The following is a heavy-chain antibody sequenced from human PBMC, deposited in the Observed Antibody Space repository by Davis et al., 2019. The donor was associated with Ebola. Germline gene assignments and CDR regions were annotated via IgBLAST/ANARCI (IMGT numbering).Heavy chain of an antibody. CDR3: ASSSWYKSDY. V-gene: IGHV3-21*04. D-gene: IGHD6-13*01. Sequence: GESLKISCAASGFTFSSYAMNWVRQAPGKGLEWVSSISSSSSYIYYADSVKGRFTISRDNSKNTLYLQMNSLRAKDTAVYYCASSSWYKSDYWGQGTLVTVSS. J-gene: IGHJ4*02. CDR1: GFTFSSYA. CDR2: ISSSSSYI.